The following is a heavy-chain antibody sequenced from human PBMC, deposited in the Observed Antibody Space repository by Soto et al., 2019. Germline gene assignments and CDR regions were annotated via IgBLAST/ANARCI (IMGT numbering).Heavy chain of an antibody. Sequence: PSETLSLTCTVSGGSISSGGYYWSWIRQHPGKGLEWIGYIYYSGSTYYNPSLKSRVTISVDTSKNQFSLKLSSVTAADTAVYYCARATSGSYYDNWFDPWGQGTLVTVSS. V-gene: IGHV4-31*03. CDR2: IYYSGST. CDR1: GGSISSGGYY. CDR3: ARATSGSYYDNWFDP. D-gene: IGHD3-10*01. J-gene: IGHJ5*02.